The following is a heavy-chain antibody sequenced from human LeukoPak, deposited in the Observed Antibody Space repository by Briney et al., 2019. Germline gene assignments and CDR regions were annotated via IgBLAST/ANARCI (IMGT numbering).Heavy chain of an antibody. D-gene: IGHD7-27*01. Sequence: SETLSLTCTVSGGSISSSSYYWGWIRQPPGKGLEWIGSIYYSGSTYYNPSLKSRVTISVDRSKNQFSLKLSSVTAADAAVYYCARDHAGTGDGYYYMDVWGKGTTVTVSS. CDR2: IYYSGST. CDR1: GGSISSSSYY. V-gene: IGHV4-39*07. CDR3: ARDHAGTGDGYYYMDV. J-gene: IGHJ6*03.